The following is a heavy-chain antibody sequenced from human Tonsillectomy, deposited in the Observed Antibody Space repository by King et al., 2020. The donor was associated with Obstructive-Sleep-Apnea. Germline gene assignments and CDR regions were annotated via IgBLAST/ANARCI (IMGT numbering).Heavy chain of an antibody. CDR3: ARGMSGFDY. CDR1: GFTFSSYW. CDR2: IKQDGSEK. Sequence: VQLVESGGGLVQPGGALRLSCAASGFTFSSYWMSWVRQAPGKGLEWVANIKQDGSEKYYVGSLKGRLTISRDHAKNSQYLQMNTLRAEDTAVYYCARGMSGFDYWGQGTLVTVSS. D-gene: IGHD6-25*01. J-gene: IGHJ4*02. V-gene: IGHV3-7*03.